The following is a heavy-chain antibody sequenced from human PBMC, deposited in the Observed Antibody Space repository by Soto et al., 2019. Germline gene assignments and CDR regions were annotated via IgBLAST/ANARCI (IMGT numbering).Heavy chain of an antibody. CDR1: GLTFDDYT. V-gene: IGHV3-43*01. J-gene: IGHJ6*02. Sequence: PGGSLRLSCAASGLTFDDYTMHWVRQAPGKGLEWVSLISWDSGSTYYADSVKGRFTISRDNSKNSLYLQMNSLRTEDTALYYCAKDMVATSPVYYYGMDVWGQGTTVTVSS. D-gene: IGHD5-12*01. CDR2: ISWDSGST. CDR3: AKDMVATSPVYYYGMDV.